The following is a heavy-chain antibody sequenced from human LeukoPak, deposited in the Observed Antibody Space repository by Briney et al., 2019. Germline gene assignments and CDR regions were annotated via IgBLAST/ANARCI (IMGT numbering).Heavy chain of an antibody. V-gene: IGHV3-21*01. CDR1: GFTFSSYS. Sequence: GGSLRLSCAASGFTFSSYSMNWVRQAPGKGLEWVSSISSSSSYIYYADSVKGRFTISRDNAKNSLYLQMNSLRAEDTAVYYCARDSSMIPPYFDYWGQGTLVTVSS. CDR2: ISSSSSYI. D-gene: IGHD3-16*01. CDR3: ARDSSMIPPYFDY. J-gene: IGHJ4*02.